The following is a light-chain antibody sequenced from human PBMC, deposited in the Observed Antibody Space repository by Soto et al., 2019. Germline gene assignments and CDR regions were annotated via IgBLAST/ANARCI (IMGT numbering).Light chain of an antibody. J-gene: IGLJ2*01. V-gene: IGLV1-40*01. Sequence: QLVLTQPPSVSGAPGQRVTISCTGSGSTFGAGYDVHWYQQLPGTAPKLLIYDNTNRPSGVPDRFSGSKSGTSASLAISGLQAEDEADYYCQSYDSTSRVLFGGGTKLTVL. CDR3: QSYDSTSRVL. CDR2: DNT. CDR1: GSTFGAGYD.